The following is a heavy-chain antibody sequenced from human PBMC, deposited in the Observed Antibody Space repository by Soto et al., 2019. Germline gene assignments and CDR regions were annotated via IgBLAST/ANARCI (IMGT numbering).Heavy chain of an antibody. D-gene: IGHD3-3*01. CDR3: AREYLTIFGVVTPYYYYGMDV. J-gene: IGHJ6*02. V-gene: IGHV1-18*04. CDR2: ISAYNGNT. Sequence: ASVKVSCKASGYTFTSYGISWVRQAPGQGLEWMGWISAYNGNTNYAQKLQGRVTMTTDTSTSTAYMELRSLRSDDTAVYYCAREYLTIFGVVTPYYYYGMDVWGQGTTVTVS. CDR1: GYTFTSYG.